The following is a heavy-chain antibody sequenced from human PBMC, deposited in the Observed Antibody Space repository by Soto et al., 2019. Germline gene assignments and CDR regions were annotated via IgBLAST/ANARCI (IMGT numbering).Heavy chain of an antibody. CDR3: ARAVVVVTASDY. J-gene: IGHJ4*02. CDR2: ISYDGSNK. Sequence: QVQLVESGGGVVQPGRSLRLSCAASGFTFSSYAMHWVRQAPGKGLEWVAVISYDGSNKYYADSVKGRFTISRDNSKNTLYLQMNSLRAEDTAVYYCARAVVVVTASDYCGQGTLVTVSS. D-gene: IGHD2-21*02. CDR1: GFTFSSYA. V-gene: IGHV3-30-3*01.